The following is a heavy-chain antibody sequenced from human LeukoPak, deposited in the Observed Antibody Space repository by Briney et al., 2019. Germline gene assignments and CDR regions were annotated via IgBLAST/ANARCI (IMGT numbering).Heavy chain of an antibody. J-gene: IGHJ4*02. CDR3: ARERDGRFFDY. V-gene: IGHV3-7*01. CDR2: INQAGSEK. CDR1: GLTFRSYW. Sequence: GGSLRLPCAVSGLTFRSYWMSWVRQAPGKGLEWVANINQAGSEKYFVDSVRGRFTISRDNAENSLHLQMDTLRTEDTAVYYCARERDGRFFDYWGQGTLVTVSS. D-gene: IGHD5-24*01.